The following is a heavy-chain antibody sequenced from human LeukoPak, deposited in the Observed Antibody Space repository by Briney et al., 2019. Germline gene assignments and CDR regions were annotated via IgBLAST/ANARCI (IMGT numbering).Heavy chain of an antibody. CDR3: ARHWSTYGGYDEHPFDY. V-gene: IGHV4-30-4*01. Sequence: KSSETLSLTCTVSGGSISSGDYYWSWIRQPPGKGLEWIGYIYYSGSTYYNPSLKSRVTISVDTSKNQFSLKLSSVTAADTAVYYCARHWSTYGGYDEHPFDYWGQGTLVTVSS. D-gene: IGHD5-12*01. CDR1: GGSISSGDYY. CDR2: IYYSGST. J-gene: IGHJ4*02.